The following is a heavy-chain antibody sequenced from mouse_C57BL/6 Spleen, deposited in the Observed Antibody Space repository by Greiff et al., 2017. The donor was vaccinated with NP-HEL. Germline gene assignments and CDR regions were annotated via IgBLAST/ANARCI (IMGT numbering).Heavy chain of an antibody. V-gene: IGHV1-55*01. CDR3: ARWDFITTVVSYWYFDV. D-gene: IGHD1-1*01. CDR2: IYPGSGST. Sequence: VQLQQPGAELVKPGASVKMSCKASGYTFTSYWITWVKQRPGQGLEWIGDIYPGSGSTNYNEKFKSKATLTVDTSSSTAYMQLSSLTSEDSAVYYCARWDFITTVVSYWYFDVWGTGTTVTVSS. CDR1: GYTFTSYW. J-gene: IGHJ1*03.